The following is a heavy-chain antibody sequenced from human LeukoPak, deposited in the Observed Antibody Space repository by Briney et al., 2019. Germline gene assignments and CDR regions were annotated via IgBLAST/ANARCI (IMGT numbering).Heavy chain of an antibody. Sequence: GASVKVSCKASGGTFSSYAISLVRQAPGQGLEWMGRIIPIFGTANYAQKFQGRVTITTDESTSTAYMELSSLRSEDTAVYYCARDGELLWSLDYWGQGTLVTVSS. D-gene: IGHD3-10*01. CDR2: IIPIFGTA. J-gene: IGHJ4*02. CDR1: GGTFSSYA. V-gene: IGHV1-69*05. CDR3: ARDGELLWSLDY.